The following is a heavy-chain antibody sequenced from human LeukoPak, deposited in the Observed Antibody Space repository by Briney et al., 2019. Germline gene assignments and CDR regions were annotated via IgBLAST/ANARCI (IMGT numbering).Heavy chain of an antibody. CDR1: GFTFGSYW. V-gene: IGHV3-74*01. CDR3: ATSGYSYGIDY. Sequence: GGSLRLSCAASGFTFGSYWMHWVRQAPGKGLVWVSRINSDGSSTSYADSVKGRFTISRDNAKNTLYLQMNSLRAEDTAVYYCATSGYSYGIDYWGQGTLVTVSS. D-gene: IGHD5-18*01. CDR2: INSDGSST. J-gene: IGHJ4*02.